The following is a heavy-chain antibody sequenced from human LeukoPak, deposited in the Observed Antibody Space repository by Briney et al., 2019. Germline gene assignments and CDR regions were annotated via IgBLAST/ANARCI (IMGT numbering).Heavy chain of an antibody. D-gene: IGHD4-17*01. J-gene: IGHJ4*02. V-gene: IGHV1-2*02. Sequence: GASVKVSCKASEYTFTGYYIHWVRQAPGQGLEWVGWINPDSGGTNFAQKFQGRVTMTRDTSINTAYMELSTLRSDDTAVYYCARDNGEGVDYWGQGTLVTVSS. CDR1: EYTFTGYY. CDR2: INPDSGGT. CDR3: ARDNGEGVDY.